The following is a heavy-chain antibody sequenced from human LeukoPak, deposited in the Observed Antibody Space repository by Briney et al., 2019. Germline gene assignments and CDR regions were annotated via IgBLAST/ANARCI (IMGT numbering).Heavy chain of an antibody. D-gene: IGHD3-16*01. V-gene: IGHV4-31*03. Sequence: SETLSLTCTVSGGSISSGGYYWSWLRQHPGKGLEWIGYIYYSGSTYYNPSLKSRVTISVDTSKNQFSLKLSSVTAADTAVYYCARLGDHDQSDYWGQGTLVTVSS. CDR2: IYYSGST. CDR1: GGSISSGGYY. J-gene: IGHJ4*02. CDR3: ARLGDHDQSDY.